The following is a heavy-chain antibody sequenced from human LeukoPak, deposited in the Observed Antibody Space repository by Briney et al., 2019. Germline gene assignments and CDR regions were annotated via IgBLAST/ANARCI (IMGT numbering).Heavy chain of an antibody. CDR2: IRFDGSEK. D-gene: IGHD1-26*01. Sequence: GGSLRLSCVASGFSFSSYGMHWVRRAPGKGLEWMTFIRFDGSEKYYADSVKGRFTISRDYSKNTLFLQMSSLRAEDTAVYYCARERRIGGNWFDPWGQGTLVTVSS. CDR3: ARERRIGGNWFDP. J-gene: IGHJ5*02. V-gene: IGHV3-30*02. CDR1: GFSFSSYG.